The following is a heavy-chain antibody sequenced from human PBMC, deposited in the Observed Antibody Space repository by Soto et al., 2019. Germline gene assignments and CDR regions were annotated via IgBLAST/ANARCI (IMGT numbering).Heavy chain of an antibody. CDR2: IYWDDDK. CDR1: GFSLSTSGVG. D-gene: IGHD2-21*02. CDR3: ARRQTYCGGNCYSGFDY. J-gene: IGHJ4*02. V-gene: IGHV2-5*02. Sequence: QITLKESGPTLVKPTQTLTLTCTFSGFSLSTSGVGVGWIRQPTGKALEWLALIYWDDDKRYSPSLKSRLTITKDTSKNQVVLTMTNMDPVDTATYYCARRQTYCGGNCYSGFDYWGQGTLVTVSS.